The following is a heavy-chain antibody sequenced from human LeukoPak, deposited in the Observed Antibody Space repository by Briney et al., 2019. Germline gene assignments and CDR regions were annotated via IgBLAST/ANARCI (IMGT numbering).Heavy chain of an antibody. J-gene: IGHJ3*02. CDR3: ARAEYSGSLNRAFDI. CDR2: INAGNGNT. Sequence: ASVKVSCKASGYTFTSYAMHWVRQAPGQRLEWMGWINAGNGNTKYSQKLQGRVTITRDTSASTAYMGLSSLRSEDTAVYYCARAEYSGSLNRAFDIWGQGTMVTVSS. CDR1: GYTFTSYA. V-gene: IGHV1-3*01. D-gene: IGHD1-26*01.